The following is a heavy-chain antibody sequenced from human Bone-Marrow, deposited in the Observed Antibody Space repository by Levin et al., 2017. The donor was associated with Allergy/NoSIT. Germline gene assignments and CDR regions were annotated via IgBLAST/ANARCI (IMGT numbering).Heavy chain of an antibody. CDR3: ARGSSSWFSYGFDM. Sequence: GESLKISCAASGFTFSNHAMHWVRQAPGKGLECMAVIWYDGSNKVYADSVKGRFTISRDNSKNTLYLQMNSLRVEDTAVYYCARGSSSWFSYGFDMWGQGTMVAVSS. J-gene: IGHJ3*02. V-gene: IGHV3-33*01. CDR2: IWYDGSNK. D-gene: IGHD6-13*01. CDR1: GFTFSNHA.